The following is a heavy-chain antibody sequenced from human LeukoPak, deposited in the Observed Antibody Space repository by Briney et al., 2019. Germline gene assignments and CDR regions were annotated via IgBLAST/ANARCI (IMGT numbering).Heavy chain of an antibody. CDR1: GYTFTSYY. CDR3: ARERSSSHGYYYCYMDV. Sequence: ASVKVSCKASGYTFTSYYMHWVRQAPGQGLEWMGIINPSGGSTSYAQKFQGRVTMTRDTSTSTVYMELSSLRSEDTAVYYCARERSSSHGYYYCYMDVWGKGTTVTVSS. CDR2: INPSGGST. V-gene: IGHV1-46*01. D-gene: IGHD6-6*01. J-gene: IGHJ6*03.